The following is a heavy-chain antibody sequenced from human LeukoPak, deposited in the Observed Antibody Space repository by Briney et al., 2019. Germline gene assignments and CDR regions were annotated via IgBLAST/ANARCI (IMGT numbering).Heavy chain of an antibody. V-gene: IGHV3-23*01. J-gene: IGHJ4*02. CDR2: ISGGGGAT. Sequence: GGSLRLSCAASGFTFSSYAMTWVRQAPGKGLEWVSAISGGGGATYYALSVRGRITISRDNSKNTLYLQMSSLRAEDTAVYYCAKDSSSSPYYFDYWGQGTLLTVSS. CDR1: GFTFSSYA. D-gene: IGHD6-6*01. CDR3: AKDSSSSPYYFDY.